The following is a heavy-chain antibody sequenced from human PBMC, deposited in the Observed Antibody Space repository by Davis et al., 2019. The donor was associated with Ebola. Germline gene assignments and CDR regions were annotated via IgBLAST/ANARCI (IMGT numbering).Heavy chain of an antibody. D-gene: IGHD5-18*01. CDR2: IIPIFGTA. Sequence: SVKVSCKASGGTFSSYAISWVRQAPGQGLEWMGGIIPIFGTANYAQKFQGRVTITADESTSTAYMELSSLRSEDTAVYYCARGYSYEKYYYYYMDVWGKGTTVTVSS. CDR3: ARGYSYEKYYYYYMDV. CDR1: GGTFSSYA. V-gene: IGHV1-69*13. J-gene: IGHJ6*03.